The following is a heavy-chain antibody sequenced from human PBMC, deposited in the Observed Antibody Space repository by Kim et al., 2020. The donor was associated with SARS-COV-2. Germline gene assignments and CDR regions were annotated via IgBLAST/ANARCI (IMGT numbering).Heavy chain of an antibody. CDR2: ISTSGTTI. Sequence: GGSLRLSGVGSGFTFSGHEMNWVRQAPGKGLEWVSYISTSGTTIYFADSVKGRFTISRDNAKNSLYLQMNSLRAEDTAVYYCARFPKNSGTYWFDPWGQGTLVTVSS. CDR3: ARFPKNSGTYWFDP. D-gene: IGHD1-26*01. V-gene: IGHV3-48*03. J-gene: IGHJ5*02. CDR1: GFTFSGHE.